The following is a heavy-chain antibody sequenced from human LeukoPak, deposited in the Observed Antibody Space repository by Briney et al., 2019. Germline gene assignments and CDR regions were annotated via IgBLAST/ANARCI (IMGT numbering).Heavy chain of an antibody. V-gene: IGHV4-59*01. Sequence: SETPSLTCTVSGGSISGSYWSWIRQPPGKGLEWIAYIYYSGSTTNYNPSLKSRVTISVDMSKNQFSLRLNSVTAADTAVYYRARDKGQYGSGTRGFTWFDPWGQGTLVTVSS. D-gene: IGHD3-10*01. J-gene: IGHJ5*02. CDR2: IYYSGSTT. CDR1: GGSISGSY. CDR3: ARDKGQYGSGTRGFTWFDP.